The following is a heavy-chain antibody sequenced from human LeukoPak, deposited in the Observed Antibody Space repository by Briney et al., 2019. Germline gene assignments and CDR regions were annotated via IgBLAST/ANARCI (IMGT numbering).Heavy chain of an antibody. J-gene: IGHJ6*03. Sequence: PGGSLRLSCVGSGFTFSRVGMQWVRQAPGKGLEWVAVIHNDGTMGQYADTAQGRFNISKDNSQDTLYLQMNSLRDDDTAVYYCAKEGEPFRGYLDVWGKGTTVIVSS. D-gene: IGHD1-14*01. CDR1: GFTFSRVG. CDR2: IHNDGTMG. V-gene: IGHV3-33*03. CDR3: AKEGEPFRGYLDV.